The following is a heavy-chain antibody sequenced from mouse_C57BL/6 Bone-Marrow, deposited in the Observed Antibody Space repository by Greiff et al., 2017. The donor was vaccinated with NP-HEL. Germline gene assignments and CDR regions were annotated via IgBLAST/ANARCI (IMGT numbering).Heavy chain of an antibody. J-gene: IGHJ2*01. CDR1: GFSFNTYA. CDR2: ISSRSNNYEN. CDR3: VRQDYDY. Sequence: DVKLVESGGGLVQPKGSLKLSCAASGFSFNTYAMNWVRQAPGKGLEWVARISSRSNNYENSYAYSVKDRFTISRDDSESMLYLQMNNLKTEDTALYYSVRQDYDYWGQGTTLTVSS. V-gene: IGHV10-1*01. D-gene: IGHD1-1*01.